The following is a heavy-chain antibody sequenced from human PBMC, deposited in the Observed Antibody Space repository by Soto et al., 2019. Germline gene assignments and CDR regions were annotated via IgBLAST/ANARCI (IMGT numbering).Heavy chain of an antibody. CDR3: ARDLVVTGLWFGELGI. V-gene: IGHV3-48*02. Sequence: EVQLVESGGGLVQPGGSLRLSCAASGFTFSSYSMNWVRQAPGKGLEWVSYISSSSSTIYYADSVKGRFTISRDNAKNSLYLQMNSLRDEDTAVYYCARDLVVTGLWFGELGIWGHGTLVTVSS. J-gene: IGHJ4*01. CDR1: GFTFSSYS. D-gene: IGHD3-10*01. CDR2: ISSSSSTI.